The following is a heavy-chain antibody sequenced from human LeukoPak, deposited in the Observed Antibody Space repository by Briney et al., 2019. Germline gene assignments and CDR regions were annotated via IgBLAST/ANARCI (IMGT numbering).Heavy chain of an antibody. CDR1: GFTFTNHW. CDR2: IREDGGHT. V-gene: IGHV3-7*01. J-gene: IGHJ6*04. D-gene: IGHD3-10*02. Sequence: GGSLRLSCVTSGFTFTNHWMSWVRQAPGKGLEWVANIREDGGHTNYVDSVEGRFTISRDNAKNSLFLQMDGLRGDDTAVYYCAELGITMIGGVWGKGTTVTISS. CDR3: AELGITMIGGV.